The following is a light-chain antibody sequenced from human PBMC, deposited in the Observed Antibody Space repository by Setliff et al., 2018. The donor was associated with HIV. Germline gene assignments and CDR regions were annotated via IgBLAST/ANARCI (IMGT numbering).Light chain of an antibody. CDR1: SSDVGGYNY. CDR2: DVS. V-gene: IGLV2-23*02. Sequence: QSVLTQPASVSRSPGQSITISCTGTSSDVGGYNYVSWYQQHPGKAPKLMIYDVSKRPSGVSNRFSGSKSGNTASLTISGLQAEDEADYYCCSYAGSSTYVFGTGTKVTVL. CDR3: CSYAGSSTYV. J-gene: IGLJ1*01.